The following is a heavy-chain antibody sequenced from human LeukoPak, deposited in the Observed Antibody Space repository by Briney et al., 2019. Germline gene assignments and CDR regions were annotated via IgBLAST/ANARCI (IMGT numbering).Heavy chain of an antibody. J-gene: IGHJ4*02. CDR2: IKQGGSEK. D-gene: IGHD4-17*01. CDR1: GFTFSSYW. Sequence: GGSLRLSCAASGFTFSSYWMSWVRQAPGKGREWVANIKQGGSEKYYVDSVKGRFTISRDNAKNSLYLQMNSLGAEDTAVYYCASHYGDYSFFDYWGQGTLVTVSS. V-gene: IGHV3-7*02. CDR3: ASHYGDYSFFDY.